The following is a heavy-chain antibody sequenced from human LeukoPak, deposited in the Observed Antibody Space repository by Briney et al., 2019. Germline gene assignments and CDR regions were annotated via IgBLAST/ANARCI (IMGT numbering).Heavy chain of an antibody. Sequence: SGTLSLTCAVSGGSISSSNWWSWVRQPPGKGLEWIGEIYHSGSTNYNPSLKSRVTISVDKSKNQFSLKLSSATAADTAVYYCARGSPRITIFGVVSDSNWFDPWGQGTLVTVSS. CDR1: GGSISSSNW. CDR2: IYHSGST. CDR3: ARGSPRITIFGVVSDSNWFDP. V-gene: IGHV4-4*02. J-gene: IGHJ5*02. D-gene: IGHD3-3*01.